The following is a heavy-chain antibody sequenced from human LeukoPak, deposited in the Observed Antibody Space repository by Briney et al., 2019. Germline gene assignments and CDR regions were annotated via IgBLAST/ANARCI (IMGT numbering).Heavy chain of an antibody. CDR1: GFTFSRHG. D-gene: IGHD6-13*01. CDR2: ISYDGSNK. CDR3: AREGRIAAAGGIDY. Sequence: GGSLRLSCAPSGFTFSRHGMHWVRQAPGKGLEWVAVISYDGSNKYYADSVKGRFTISRDNSKNTLYLQMNSLRAEDTAVYYCAREGRIAAAGGIDYWGQGTLVTVSS. J-gene: IGHJ4*02. V-gene: IGHV3-30*03.